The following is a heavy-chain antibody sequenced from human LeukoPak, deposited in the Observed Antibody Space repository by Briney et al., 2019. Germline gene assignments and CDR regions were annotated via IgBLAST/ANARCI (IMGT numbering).Heavy chain of an antibody. Sequence: TSETLSLTCTVSGGSISSSSYYWGWIRQPPGKGLEGIGSIYYSGSTYYNPSLKSRVTISVDTSKNQFSLKLSSVTAADTAVYYCARDGLGGQQLVPNWGQGTLVTVSS. CDR3: ARDGLGGQQLVPN. CDR1: GGSISSSSYY. V-gene: IGHV4-39*07. J-gene: IGHJ4*02. CDR2: IYYSGST. D-gene: IGHD6-13*01.